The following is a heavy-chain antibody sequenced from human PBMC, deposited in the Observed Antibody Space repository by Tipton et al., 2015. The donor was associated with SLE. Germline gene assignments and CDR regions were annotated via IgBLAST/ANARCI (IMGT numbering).Heavy chain of an antibody. CDR3: ARMGNIAYYFDY. CDR1: GYSISSGYY. Sequence: TLSFTCAVSGYSISSGYYWGWIRQPPGKGLEWIGSTHHSGTTYYNPSLKSRVTISVDTSKNHFSLKLRSVTAADTAVYYCARMGNIAYYFDYWGQGTLVTVSS. J-gene: IGHJ4*02. CDR2: THHSGTT. V-gene: IGHV4-38-2*01. D-gene: IGHD2/OR15-2a*01.